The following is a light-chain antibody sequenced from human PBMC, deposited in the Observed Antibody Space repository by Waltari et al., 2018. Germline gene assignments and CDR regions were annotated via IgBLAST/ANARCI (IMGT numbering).Light chain of an antibody. CDR2: RNN. CDR3: AAWDDSLSGWV. V-gene: IGLV1-47*01. Sequence: QSVLTQPPSASGPPGQRVTISCSGSSANIGSNYVYCYQQLPGTAPKLLIYRNNQRPSGVPDRFSGSKSGTSASLAISGLRSEDEADYYCAAWDDSLSGWVFGGGTKLTVL. J-gene: IGLJ3*02. CDR1: SANIGSNY.